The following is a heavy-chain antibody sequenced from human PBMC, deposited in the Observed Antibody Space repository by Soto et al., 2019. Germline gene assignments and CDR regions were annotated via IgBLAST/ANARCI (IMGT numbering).Heavy chain of an antibody. V-gene: IGHV4-39*01. J-gene: IGHJ3*02. D-gene: IGHD2-15*01. CDR3: ARHGVVVVAARAFDI. CDR2: IYYSGST. Sequence: QLQLQESGPGLVKPSETLSLTCTVSGGSISSSSYYWGWIRQPPGKGLEWIGSIYYSGSTYYNPSLKSRVTISVDTSKNQFSLKLSSVTAADTAVYYCARHGVVVVAARAFDIWGQGTMVTVSS. CDR1: GGSISSSSYY.